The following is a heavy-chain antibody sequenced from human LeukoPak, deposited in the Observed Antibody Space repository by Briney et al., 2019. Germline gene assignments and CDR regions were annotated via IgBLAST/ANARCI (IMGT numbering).Heavy chain of an antibody. CDR1: GFTFSNYG. D-gene: IGHD1-26*01. CDR3: AKGKVTLEEHYFDY. Sequence: GGSLRLSCAASGFTFSNYGMTWVRQAPGKGLEWVSAISGSGGSTYYADSVKGRFTISRDNSKNTLSLQMNSLSAEDTALYYCAKGKVTLEEHYFDYWGQGTLVTVSS. CDR2: ISGSGGST. V-gene: IGHV3-23*01. J-gene: IGHJ4*02.